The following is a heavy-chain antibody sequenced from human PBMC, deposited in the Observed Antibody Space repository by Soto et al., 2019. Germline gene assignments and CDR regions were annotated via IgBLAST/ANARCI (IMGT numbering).Heavy chain of an antibody. CDR3: ARRVYSSSRGTRSWFDP. J-gene: IGHJ5*02. D-gene: IGHD6-6*01. Sequence: SETLSLTCTVSGGSISSSSYYWGWIRQPPGKGLEWIGSIYYSGSTYYNPSLKSRVTISVDTSKNQFSLKLGSVTAADTAVYYCARRVYSSSRGTRSWFDPWGRGTLVTVSS. CDR1: GGSISSSSYY. CDR2: IYYSGST. V-gene: IGHV4-39*01.